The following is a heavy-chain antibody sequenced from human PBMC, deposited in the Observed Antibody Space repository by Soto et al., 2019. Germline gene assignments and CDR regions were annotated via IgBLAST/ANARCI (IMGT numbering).Heavy chain of an antibody. CDR1: GFNFDNYG. D-gene: IGHD1-7*01. CDR2: ITYDGSNK. V-gene: IGHV3-30*18. CDR3: AKDRVGGTFYTPLGF. J-gene: IGHJ4*02. Sequence: GGSLRLSCQASGFNFDNYGMHWVRQAPGKGLEWVAVITYDGSNKYYADSVKGRFTISRGNSKNTLSLHLNTLKPEDTAVYHCAKDRVGGTFYTPLGFWGQGTLVTVSS.